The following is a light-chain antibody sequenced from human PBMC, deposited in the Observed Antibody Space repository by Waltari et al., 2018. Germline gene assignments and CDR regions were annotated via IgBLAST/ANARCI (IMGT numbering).Light chain of an antibody. CDR3: CSYAGSYTL. Sequence: QSALTQPRSVSGSPGQSVTISCTGTSSDVGGYNYVSWYQQHPGKAPKLMIYDVSKRPSGVPDRFSGSKSGNTASLTISGLQADEEAHYFCCSYAGSYTLFGGGTKLTVL. V-gene: IGLV2-11*01. J-gene: IGLJ3*02. CDR2: DVS. CDR1: SSDVGGYNY.